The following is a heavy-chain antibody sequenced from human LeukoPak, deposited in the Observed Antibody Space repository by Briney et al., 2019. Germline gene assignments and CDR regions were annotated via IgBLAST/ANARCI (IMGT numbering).Heavy chain of an antibody. Sequence: GGSLRLSCEASGFTFSSHLMHWVRQAPGKGLVWVSRISTDGSTTIYADSVKGRFTISRDNSKNTLYLQMNSLRAEDTAVYYCAKTDPGSSGWYGRAHDYWGQGTLVTVSS. CDR3: AKTDPGSSGWYGRAHDY. V-gene: IGHV3-74*01. CDR1: GFTFSSHL. CDR2: ISTDGSTT. J-gene: IGHJ4*02. D-gene: IGHD6-19*01.